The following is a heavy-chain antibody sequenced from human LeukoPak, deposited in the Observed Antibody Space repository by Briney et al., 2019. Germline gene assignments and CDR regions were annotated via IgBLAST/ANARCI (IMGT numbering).Heavy chain of an antibody. CDR1: GFTFSSYA. J-gene: IGHJ1*01. V-gene: IGHV3-23*01. Sequence: GGSLRLSCAASGFTFSSYAMSWVRQAPGKGLEWVSAISGSGGSTNYADSVKGRFTISRDNSKNTLYLQMNSLRAEDTAVYYCARASIVDVITKYFHHWGQGTLVTVSS. CDR3: ARASIVDVITKYFHH. D-gene: IGHD3-22*01. CDR2: ISGSGGST.